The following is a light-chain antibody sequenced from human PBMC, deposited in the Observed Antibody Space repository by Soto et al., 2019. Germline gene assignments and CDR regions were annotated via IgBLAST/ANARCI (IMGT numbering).Light chain of an antibody. CDR1: QGIRND. CDR3: LQDYDYPLI. J-gene: IGKJ4*01. Sequence: AIQMTQSPSSLSASVGDRVTITCRASQGIRNDLGWYQQKPGKAPNLLIYATSTLQCGVPSRFSGSGSGTDFTLTISSLQPEDFATYYCLQDYDYPLIFGGGTKVEIK. V-gene: IGKV1-6*01. CDR2: ATS.